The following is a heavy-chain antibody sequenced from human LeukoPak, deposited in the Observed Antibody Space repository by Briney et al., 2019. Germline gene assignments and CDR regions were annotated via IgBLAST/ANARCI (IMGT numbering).Heavy chain of an antibody. D-gene: IGHD2-2*01. CDR3: ASGPIVVVPAANSYAMDV. J-gene: IGHJ6*04. V-gene: IGHV3-53*01. CDR1: GFTVSSNY. CDR2: IYSGGST. Sequence: GGSLRLSCAASGFTVSSNYMSWVRQAPGKGLEWVSVIYSGGSTYYADSVKGRFTISRDNSKNTLYLQMNSLRAEDTAVYYCASGPIVVVPAANSYAMDVWGKGTTVTVSS.